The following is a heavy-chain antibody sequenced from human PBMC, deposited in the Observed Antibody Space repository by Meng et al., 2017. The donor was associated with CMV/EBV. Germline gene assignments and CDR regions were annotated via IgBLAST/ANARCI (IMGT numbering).Heavy chain of an antibody. D-gene: IGHD2-2*01. CDR1: GFSLSNARMG. CDR2: IFSNDEK. J-gene: IGHJ3*02. Sequence: SGPTLVKPPETLTLTCTVSGFSLSNARMGVSWIRQPPGKALEWLAHIFSNDEKSYSTSLKSRLTTSKDTSKSQVVLTMTNMDPVDTATYYCARIPTYCSSTSCYRDAFDIWGQGTMVTVSS. CDR3: ARIPTYCSSTSCYRDAFDI. V-gene: IGHV2-26*01.